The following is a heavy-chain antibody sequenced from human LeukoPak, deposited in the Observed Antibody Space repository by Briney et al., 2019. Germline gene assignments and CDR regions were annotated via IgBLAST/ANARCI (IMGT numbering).Heavy chain of an antibody. CDR3: TRDIGSSYFDY. CDR1: GFTFSNHG. Sequence: GGSLRLSCAASGFTFSNHGMHWVRQAPGKGLEWVAVIWYDESNKYYADSVKGRFTTSRDNSKNTLFLQMNSLRAEDTAVYYCTRDIGSSYFDYWGQGTLVTVSS. D-gene: IGHD6-13*01. V-gene: IGHV3-33*01. CDR2: IWYDESNK. J-gene: IGHJ4*02.